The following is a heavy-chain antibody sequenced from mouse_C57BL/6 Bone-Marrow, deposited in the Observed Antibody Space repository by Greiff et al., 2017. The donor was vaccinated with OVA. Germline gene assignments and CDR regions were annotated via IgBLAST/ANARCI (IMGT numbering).Heavy chain of an antibody. V-gene: IGHV5-6*01. CDR1: GFTFSSYG. J-gene: IGHJ3*01. CDR2: ISSGGSYT. Sequence: EVKLMEPGGDLVKPGGSLKLSCAASGFTFSSYGMSWVRQTPDKRLEWVATISSGGSYTYYPDSVKGRFTISRDNAKNTLYLQMSSLKSEDTAMYYCARRGAWFAYWGQGTLVTVSA. CDR3: ARRGAWFAY.